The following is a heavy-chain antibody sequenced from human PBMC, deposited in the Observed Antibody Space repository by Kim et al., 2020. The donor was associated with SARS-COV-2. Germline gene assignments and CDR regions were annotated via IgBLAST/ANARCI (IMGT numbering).Heavy chain of an antibody. CDR3: ARHMYAVAGTNWFDP. CDR2: IYYSGST. CDR1: GGSISSYY. D-gene: IGHD6-19*01. Sequence: SETLSLTCTVSGGSISSYYWSWIRQPPGKGLEWIGYIYYSGSTNYNPSLKNRVTISVDTSKNQFSLKLSSVTAADTAVYYCARHMYAVAGTNWFDPWGQGTLVTVSS. V-gene: IGHV4-59*08. J-gene: IGHJ5*02.